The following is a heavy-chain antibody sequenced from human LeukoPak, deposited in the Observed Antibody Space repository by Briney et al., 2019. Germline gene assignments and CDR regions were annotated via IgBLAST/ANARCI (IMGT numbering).Heavy chain of an antibody. CDR1: GYTFTDYY. CDR2: INPYSGGT. D-gene: IGHD3-9*01. Sequence: ASVKVSCKASGYTFTDYYMHWVRQAPGQGLEWMGWINPYSGGTNYEQKFQGRVTMTRDTSISTAYMELRSLRSDDTAVYYCAALRYFDWLLLDFWGQGTLVTVSS. J-gene: IGHJ4*02. V-gene: IGHV1-2*02. CDR3: AALRYFDWLLLDF.